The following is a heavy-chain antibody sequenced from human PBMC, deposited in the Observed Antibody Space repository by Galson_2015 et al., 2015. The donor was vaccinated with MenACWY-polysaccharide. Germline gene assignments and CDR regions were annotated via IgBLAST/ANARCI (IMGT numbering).Heavy chain of an antibody. CDR1: GFTLSTYW. CDR2: IKEDGIDK. J-gene: IGHJ4*02. V-gene: IGHV3-7*01. Sequence: SLRLSCAASGFTLSTYWLSWVRQAPGKGLEWLANIKEDGIDKYYADSVKGRFTISRDNAKNSLYLHMNSLRVEDAAVYYCARDKGWLQFDCWGQGTLVTVSS. D-gene: IGHD5-24*01. CDR3: ARDKGWLQFDC.